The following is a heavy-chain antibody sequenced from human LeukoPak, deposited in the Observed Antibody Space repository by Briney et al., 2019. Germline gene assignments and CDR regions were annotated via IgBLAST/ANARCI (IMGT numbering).Heavy chain of an antibody. CDR3: ARGQDQRDTAMPWDYYYYYMDV. Sequence: PGGSLRLSCAASGFTFSSYWMSWVRQAPGKGLEWVANIKQDGSEKYYVGSVKGRFTISRDNAKNSLYLQMNSLRAEDTAVYYCARGQDQRDTAMPWDYYYYYMDVWGKGTTVTVSS. J-gene: IGHJ6*03. CDR1: GFTFSSYW. V-gene: IGHV3-7*01. D-gene: IGHD5-18*01. CDR2: IKQDGSEK.